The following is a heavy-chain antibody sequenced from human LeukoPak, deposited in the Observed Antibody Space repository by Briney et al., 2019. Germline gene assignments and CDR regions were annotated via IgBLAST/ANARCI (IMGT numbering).Heavy chain of an antibody. CDR1: GGTFSSYA. CDR3: ARDQKDYDILTEAYYYYYGMDV. Sequence: ASVKVSCKASGGTFSSYAISWVRQAPGQGLEWMGGIIPIFGTANYAQKFQGRVTITADESTSTAYMELSSLRSEDTAVYYCARDQKDYDILTEAYYYYYGMDVWGQGTTVTVSS. V-gene: IGHV1-69*01. CDR2: IIPIFGTA. J-gene: IGHJ6*02. D-gene: IGHD3-9*01.